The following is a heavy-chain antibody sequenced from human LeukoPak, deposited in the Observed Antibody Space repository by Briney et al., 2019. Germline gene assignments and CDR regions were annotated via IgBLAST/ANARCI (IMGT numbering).Heavy chain of an antibody. V-gene: IGHV4-30-4*01. J-gene: IGHJ4*02. CDR3: ARYGGSGTYFFDY. CDR2: IYYSGST. D-gene: IGHD3-10*01. CDR1: GGSISSGDYY. Sequence: SETLSLTCTVSGGSISSGDYYWSWIRQPPGKGLEWIGYIYYSGSTYYNPSLKSRVTISVDTSKNQFSLKLSSVTAADTAVYYCARYGGSGTYFFDYWGQGNLVTVSS.